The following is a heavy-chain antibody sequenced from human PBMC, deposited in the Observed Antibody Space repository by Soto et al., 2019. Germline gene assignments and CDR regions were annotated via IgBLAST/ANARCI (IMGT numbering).Heavy chain of an antibody. V-gene: IGHV3-66*01. CDR1: GFTVSSNY. J-gene: IGHJ6*03. Sequence: GGSLRLSCAASGFTVSSNYMSWVRQAPGKGLEWVSVIYSGGSTYYADSVKGRFTISRDNSKNTLYLQMNSLRAEDTAVYYCAKAYMVRGVVYYMDVWGKGTTVTVSS. D-gene: IGHD3-10*01. CDR3: AKAYMVRGVVYYMDV. CDR2: IYSGGST.